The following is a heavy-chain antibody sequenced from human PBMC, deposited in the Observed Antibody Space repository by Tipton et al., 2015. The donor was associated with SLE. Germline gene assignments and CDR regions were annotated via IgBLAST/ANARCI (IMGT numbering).Heavy chain of an antibody. CDR3: ASSDYGDSFDL. Sequence: TLSLTCAVSGRSMTSFSWSWIRQTPGKGLEWLGYIYYSGTTTYNPSLKSRVTISVNTSKNQFSLKLNSVTATDTAVYYCASSDYGDSFDLWGRGTLVTVSS. D-gene: IGHD4-17*01. CDR2: IYYSGTT. J-gene: IGHJ2*01. V-gene: IGHV4-59*08. CDR1: GRSMTSFS.